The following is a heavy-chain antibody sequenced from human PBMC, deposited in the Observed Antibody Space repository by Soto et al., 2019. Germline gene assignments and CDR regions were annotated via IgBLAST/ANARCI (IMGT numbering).Heavy chain of an antibody. Sequence: PGGSLRLSCEASGFTFSRVSMNWVRQVPGKGVEWVASISSASTESWYADSVKCRFIISRDNAQNSLFLQMNTLRPEDSAIYYCARVAYWGPGTQVTVSS. CDR1: GFTFSRVS. CDR2: ISSASTES. CDR3: ARVAY. J-gene: IGHJ4*02. V-gene: IGHV3-21*01.